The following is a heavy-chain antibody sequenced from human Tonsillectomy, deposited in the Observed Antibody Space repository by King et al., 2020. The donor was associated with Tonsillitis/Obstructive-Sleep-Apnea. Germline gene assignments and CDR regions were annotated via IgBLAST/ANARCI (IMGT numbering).Heavy chain of an antibody. CDR2: IWYDGSNK. Sequence: QLVQSGGGVVQPGRSLRLSCAASGFTFSSYGMHWVRQAPGKGLELVAVIWYDGSNKYYADSVKGRFTISRDNSKNTLYLQMNSLRAEDTAVYYCARDVADAPFDYWGQGTLVTVSS. CDR1: GFTFSSYG. J-gene: IGHJ4*02. D-gene: IGHD2-15*01. CDR3: ARDVADAPFDY. V-gene: IGHV3-33*01.